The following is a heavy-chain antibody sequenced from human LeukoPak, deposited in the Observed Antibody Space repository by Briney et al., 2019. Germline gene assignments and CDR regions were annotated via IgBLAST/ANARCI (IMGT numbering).Heavy chain of an antibody. Sequence: PPGGSLRLSCAASGFTFSSYAMHWVRQAPGRRLEWVAVVSFNGNSKYFADSVKGRFTISRDNSKNTLYLQMNSLRAEDTAEYYCARGNYGDLYYFDYWGQGTLVTVSS. D-gene: IGHD4-17*01. J-gene: IGHJ4*02. CDR3: ARGNYGDLYYFDY. V-gene: IGHV3-30-3*01. CDR2: VSFNGNSK. CDR1: GFTFSSYA.